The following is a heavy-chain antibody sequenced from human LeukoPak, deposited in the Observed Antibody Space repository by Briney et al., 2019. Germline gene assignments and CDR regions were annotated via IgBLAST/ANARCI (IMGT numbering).Heavy chain of an antibody. J-gene: IGHJ4*02. CDR2: VIPIFGTA. CDR3: AGEQYYYDSSGYPKYFDY. Sequence: SVKVSCKASGGTFSSYAISWVRQAPGQGLEWMGRVIPIFGTANYAQKFQGRVTITTDESTSAAYMELSSLRSEDTAVYYCAGEQYYYDSSGYPKYFDYWGQGTLVTVSS. CDR1: GGTFSSYA. V-gene: IGHV1-69*05. D-gene: IGHD3-22*01.